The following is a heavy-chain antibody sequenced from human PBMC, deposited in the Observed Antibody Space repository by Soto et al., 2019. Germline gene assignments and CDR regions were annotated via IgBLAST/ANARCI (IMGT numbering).Heavy chain of an antibody. D-gene: IGHD3-3*01. CDR1: GYTFTAFY. Sequence: QVQLVQSGAEVKKPGTSVKVSCKTSGYTFTAFYIHWVRQAPGQGLEWLGWINPNAGDSKSPQRFQGCVALTTETSTNPAYLELTGLTSADAAVYFCARSAFGVTQGIGRAFDVWGPGTIVDVS. J-gene: IGHJ3*01. V-gene: IGHV1-2*04. CDR2: INPNAGDS. CDR3: ARSAFGVTQGIGRAFDV.